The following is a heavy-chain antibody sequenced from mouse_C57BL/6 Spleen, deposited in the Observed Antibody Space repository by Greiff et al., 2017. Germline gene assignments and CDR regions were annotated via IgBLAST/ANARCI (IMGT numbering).Heavy chain of an antibody. CDR2: IGPGSGST. CDR1: GYTFTEYY. D-gene: IGHD1-1*01. CDR3: ARYLDGTAFAMDC. V-gene: IGHV1-77*01. J-gene: IGHJ4*01. Sequence: QVHVKQSGAELVKPGASVKISCKASGYTFTEYYINWVKQRPGQGLEWIGKIGPGSGSTYYNEKFKGKATLTADKSASTAYMQLSSLTSEDSAVYYCARYLDGTAFAMDCWGQGTSVTVAS.